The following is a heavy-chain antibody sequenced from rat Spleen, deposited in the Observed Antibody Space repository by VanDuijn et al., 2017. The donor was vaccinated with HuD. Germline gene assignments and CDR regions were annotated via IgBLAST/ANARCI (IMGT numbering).Heavy chain of an antibody. CDR3: TSQYYYDGYYRDY. D-gene: IGHD1-12*03. CDR2: IWGDGST. V-gene: IGHV2-13*01. Sequence: QVQLKESGPGLVQPSQTLSLTCTVSGFSLTSYGVSWVRQPPGKGLEWMGGIWGDGSTNYNSALKSRLSISRDTSKSQVFLKMNSLQTEDTAIYFCTSQYYYDGYYRDYWGQGVMVTVSS. J-gene: IGHJ2*01. CDR1: GFSLTSYG.